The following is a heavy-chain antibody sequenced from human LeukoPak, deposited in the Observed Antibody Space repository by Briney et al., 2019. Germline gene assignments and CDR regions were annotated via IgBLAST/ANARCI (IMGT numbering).Heavy chain of an antibody. CDR1: GFTFSNYA. J-gene: IGHJ6*02. V-gene: IGHV3-30-3*01. CDR2: VSYDGYSQ. CDR3: ARTAGHDYDFWSGYYNEIDV. D-gene: IGHD3-3*01. Sequence: GGSLRLSCVASGFTFSNYAMHWVRQAPVKGLEWVAVVSYDGYSQYYADSVKGRFTISGDNSKNTLYLQMNSLRAEDTAVYYCARTAGHDYDFWSGYYNEIDVWGQGTTVTVSS.